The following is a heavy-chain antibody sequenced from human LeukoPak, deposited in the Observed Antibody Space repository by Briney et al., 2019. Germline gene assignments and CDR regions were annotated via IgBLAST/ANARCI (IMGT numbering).Heavy chain of an antibody. V-gene: IGHV7-4-1*02. Sequence: ASVKVSCKASGYTFTSYAMNWVRQAPGQGLEWMGWINTNTGNPTYAQGFTGRFVFSLDTSVSTAYLQISSLKAEDTAVYYCAIGIWGDYYDSSGQPPVYDAFDIWGQGTMVTVSS. J-gene: IGHJ3*02. D-gene: IGHD3-22*01. CDR1: GYTFTSYA. CDR2: INTNTGNP. CDR3: AIGIWGDYYDSSGQPPVYDAFDI.